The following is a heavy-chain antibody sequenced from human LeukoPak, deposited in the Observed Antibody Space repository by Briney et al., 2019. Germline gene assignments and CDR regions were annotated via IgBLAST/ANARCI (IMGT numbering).Heavy chain of an antibody. J-gene: IGHJ3*02. CDR2: ISWDGSST. CDR1: GFTFDDYT. V-gene: IGHV3-43*01. D-gene: IGHD6-13*01. Sequence: GGSLRLSCAASGFTFDDYTMHWVRQTPGKGLEWVSLISWDGSSTFYADSVKGRFTISRDNSKNSLFLRMNTLRTEDTALYYCAKAEQQLSYTYDAFDIWGQGTMVTVSS. CDR3: AKAEQQLSYTYDAFDI.